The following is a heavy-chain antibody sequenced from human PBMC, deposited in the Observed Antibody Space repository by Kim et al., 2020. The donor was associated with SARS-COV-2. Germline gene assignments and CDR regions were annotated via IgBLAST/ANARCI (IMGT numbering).Heavy chain of an antibody. CDR1: GFTFSSYD. CDR2: IGTDGDK. Sequence: GGSLRLSCAASGFTFSSYDMHWVRQATGKGLEWVSAIGTDGDKYYPGYVKGRFTIFRENAKNSMYLQMNSLRAGDTAVYYCARGQYSRGREQAAGAFDNWGQGTMVTVSS. V-gene: IGHV3-13*01. J-gene: IGHJ3*02. CDR3: ARGQYSRGREQAAGAFDN. D-gene: IGHD6-6*01.